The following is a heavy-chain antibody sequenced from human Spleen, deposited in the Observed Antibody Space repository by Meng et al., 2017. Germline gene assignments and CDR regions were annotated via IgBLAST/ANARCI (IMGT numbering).Heavy chain of an antibody. Sequence: GGSLRLSCAASGFTVSSNYMSWVRQAPGKGLEWVSVIYSGGSTYYADSVKGRFTISRDNSKNTLYLQMNSLRAEDTAVYYCARAIAAAGYYYYGMDVWGQGTTVTVSS. V-gene: IGHV3-53*01. CDR2: IYSGGST. D-gene: IGHD6-13*01. J-gene: IGHJ6*02. CDR1: GFTVSSNY. CDR3: ARAIAAAGYYYYGMDV.